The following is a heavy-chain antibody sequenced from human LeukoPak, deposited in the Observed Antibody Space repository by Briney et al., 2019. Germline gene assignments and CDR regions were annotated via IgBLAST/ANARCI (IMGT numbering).Heavy chain of an antibody. CDR1: RYTFTSYD. J-gene: IGHJ4*02. V-gene: IGHV1-8*01. Sequence: ASVKVSCKASRYTFTSYDINWVRQATGQGLEWMGWMNPNSGNTGYAQKFQGRVTMTRNTSISTAYMELSSLRSKDTAVYYCARDGIVGAGRPYWGQGTLVTVSS. D-gene: IGHD1-26*01. CDR2: MNPNSGNT. CDR3: ARDGIVGAGRPY.